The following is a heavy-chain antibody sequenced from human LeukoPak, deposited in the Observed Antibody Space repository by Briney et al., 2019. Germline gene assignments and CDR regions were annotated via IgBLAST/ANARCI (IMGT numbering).Heavy chain of an antibody. CDR1: GGSFSGYY. D-gene: IGHD6-13*01. V-gene: IGHV4-34*01. Sequence: SETLSLTCAVYGGSFSGYYWSWIRQPPGKGLEWIGEINHSGSTNYNPSLKSRVTISVDTSKNQFSLKLSSVTAADTAVYYWALGIAAAGTRADWFDPWGQGTLVTVPS. CDR3: ALGIAAAGTRADWFDP. J-gene: IGHJ5*02. CDR2: INHSGST.